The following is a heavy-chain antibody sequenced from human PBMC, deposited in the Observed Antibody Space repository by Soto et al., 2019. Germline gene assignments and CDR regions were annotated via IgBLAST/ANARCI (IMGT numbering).Heavy chain of an antibody. Sequence: QVQLVESGGGVVQPGRSLRLSCAASGFTFSSYAMHWVRQAPGKGLEWVAVISYDGSNKYYADSVKGRFTISRDNSKNTLYLQMNSLRAEATSVYYCARPLWTDDYNWGYFDLWGRGTLVTVSS. V-gene: IGHV3-30-3*01. CDR1: GFTFSSYA. CDR3: ARPLWTDDYNWGYFDL. D-gene: IGHD4-4*01. CDR2: ISYDGSNK. J-gene: IGHJ2*01.